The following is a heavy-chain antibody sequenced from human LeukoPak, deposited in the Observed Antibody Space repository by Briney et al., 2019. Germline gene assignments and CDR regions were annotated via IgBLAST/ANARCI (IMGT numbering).Heavy chain of an antibody. J-gene: IGHJ4*02. V-gene: IGHV3-30*02. Sequence: GGSLRLSCAASGFTFSSYGMNWVRQAPGKGLEWAAFIRYDGSNKYYEESVKGRFTISRDNSKNTLYLQMNSLRVEDAAVYYCAKDPGGDGYNYFDYWGQGTLVTASS. CDR3: AKDPGGDGYNYFDY. CDR1: GFTFSSYG. CDR2: IRYDGSNK. D-gene: IGHD5-24*01.